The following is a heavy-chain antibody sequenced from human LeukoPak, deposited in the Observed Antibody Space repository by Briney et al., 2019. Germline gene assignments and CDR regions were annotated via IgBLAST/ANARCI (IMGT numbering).Heavy chain of an antibody. J-gene: IGHJ4*02. CDR2: INSDGSVT. Sequence: GGSLILSCAASGFTFSSYWMHWVRQAPGKGLVWVSRINSDGSVTHYADSVKGRFTISRDNAKNTLYLQMNSLGAEDTAVYYCAKATGTRADYWGQGTLVTVSS. CDR1: GFTFSSYW. V-gene: IGHV3-74*01. D-gene: IGHD6-13*01. CDR3: AKATGTRADY.